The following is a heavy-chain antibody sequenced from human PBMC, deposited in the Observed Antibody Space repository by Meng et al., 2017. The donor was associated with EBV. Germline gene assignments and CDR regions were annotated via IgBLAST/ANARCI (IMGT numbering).Heavy chain of an antibody. V-gene: IGHV1-2*06. CDR1: GYTFTGYY. CDR2: INPNSGGT. J-gene: IGHJ5*02. D-gene: IGHD6-13*01. Sequence: GHVGEYGGGVKKPGASVKVSRKASGYTFTGYYMHWVRQAPGQGLEWMGRINPNSGGTNYAQKFQGRVTMTRDTSISTAYMELSRLRSDDTAVYYCAKGADLAAAGTFWFDPWGQGTLVTVSS. CDR3: AKGADLAAAGTFWFDP.